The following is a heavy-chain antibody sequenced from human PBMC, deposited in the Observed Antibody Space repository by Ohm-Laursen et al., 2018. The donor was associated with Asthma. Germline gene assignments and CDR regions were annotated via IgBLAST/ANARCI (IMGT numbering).Heavy chain of an antibody. CDR3: ARVWYPYCSGGSCYSGLDP. CDR1: GYTFTSYG. Sequence: GASVKVSCKASGYTFTSYGISWVRQAPGQGLEWMGWISAYNGNTNYAQKLQGRVTMTTDTSTSTAYMELRSLRSDDTAVYYCARVWYPYCSGGSCYSGLDPWGQGTLVTVSS. J-gene: IGHJ5*02. V-gene: IGHV1-18*01. CDR2: ISAYNGNT. D-gene: IGHD2-15*01.